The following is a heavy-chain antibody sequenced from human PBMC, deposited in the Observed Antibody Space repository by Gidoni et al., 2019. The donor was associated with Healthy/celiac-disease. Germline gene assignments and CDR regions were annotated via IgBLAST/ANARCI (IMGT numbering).Heavy chain of an antibody. CDR2: ISSSSSTI. Sequence: EVQLVESGGGLVQPGGSLRLSCAASGFTFSSYSMHWVRQAPGKGLEWVSYISSSSSTIYYADSVKGRFTISRDNAKNSLYLQMNSLRDEDTAVYYCARAPAYCGGDCYFNYYYYYMDVWGKGTTVTVSS. D-gene: IGHD2-21*02. J-gene: IGHJ6*03. CDR3: ARAPAYCGGDCYFNYYYYYMDV. V-gene: IGHV3-48*02. CDR1: GFTFSSYS.